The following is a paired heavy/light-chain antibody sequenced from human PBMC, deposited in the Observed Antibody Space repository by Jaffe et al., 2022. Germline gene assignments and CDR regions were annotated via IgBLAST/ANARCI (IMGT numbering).Light chain of an antibody. CDR1: SSDVGSYNL. CDR3: CSYAGSWV. Sequence: QSALTQPASVSGSPGQSITISCTGISSDVGSYNLVSWYQQHPGKAPKLIIYEGNKRPSGVSNRFSGSKSGNTASLTISGLQAEDEADYYCCSYAGSWVFGGGTKLTVL. V-gene: IGLV2-23*01. J-gene: IGLJ3*02. CDR2: EGN.
Heavy chain of an antibody. CDR2: INHSGST. CDR1: GGSFSGYY. V-gene: IGHV4-34*01. CDR3: ARGCSENYDILTGYYKGMDFDP. J-gene: IGHJ5*02. D-gene: IGHD3-9*01. Sequence: QVQLQQWGAGLLKPSETLSLNCGVYGGSFSGYYWSWIRQPPGKGLEWIGEINHSGSTNYNPSLKSRVTISVDTSKNRFSLQLSSVTAADTAVYYCARGCSENYDILTGYYKGMDFDPWGQGTLVTVSS.